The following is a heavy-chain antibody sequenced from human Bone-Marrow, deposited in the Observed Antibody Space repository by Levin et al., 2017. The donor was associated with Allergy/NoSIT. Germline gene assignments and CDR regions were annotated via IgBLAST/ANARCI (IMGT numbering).Heavy chain of an antibody. CDR3: TRGVYSSGGREDYYGMDV. V-gene: IGHV3-49*05. J-gene: IGHJ6*02. CDR2: IRSKTYGETT. CDR1: GFSFRDYV. D-gene: IGHD6-25*01. Sequence: KPGGSLRLSCAASGFSFRDYVMSWFRQGPGKGLEWVGFIRSKTYGETTDYASSVKGRFSISRDDSKSIAYLHMNSLKVEDTAVYYCTRGVYSSGGREDYYGMDVWGQGTTVTVSS.